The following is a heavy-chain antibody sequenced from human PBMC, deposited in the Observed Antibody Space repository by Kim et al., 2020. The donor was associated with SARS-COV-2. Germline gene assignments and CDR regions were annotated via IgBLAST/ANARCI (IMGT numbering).Heavy chain of an antibody. CDR2: INHSGST. J-gene: IGHJ4*02. CDR3: ARGYSYGRKFFDY. CDR1: GGSFSGYY. Sequence: SETLSLTCAVYGGSFSGYYWSWIRQPPGKGLEWIGEINHSGSTNYNPSLKSRVTISVDTSKNQFSLKLSSVTAADTAVYYCARGYSYGRKFFDYWGQGTL. V-gene: IGHV4-34*01. D-gene: IGHD5-18*01.